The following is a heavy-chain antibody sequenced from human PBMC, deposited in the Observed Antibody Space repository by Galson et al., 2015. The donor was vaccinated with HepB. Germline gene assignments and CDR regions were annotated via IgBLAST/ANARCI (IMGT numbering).Heavy chain of an antibody. CDR3: AGELLVWGAFDI. V-gene: IGHV4-59*01. J-gene: IGHJ3*02. D-gene: IGHD1-26*01. Sequence: ETLSLTCTVSGGSISSYYWSWIRQPPGKGLEWIGYIYYSGSTNYNPSLKSRVTISVDTSKNQFSLKLSSVTAADTAVYYCAGELLVWGAFDIWGQGTMVTVSS. CDR2: IYYSGST. CDR1: GGSISSYY.